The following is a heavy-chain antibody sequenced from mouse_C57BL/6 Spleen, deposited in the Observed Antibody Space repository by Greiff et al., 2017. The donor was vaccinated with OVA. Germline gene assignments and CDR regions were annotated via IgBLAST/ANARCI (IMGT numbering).Heavy chain of an antibody. CDR3: ARDLQRYFDV. CDR1: GYTFTSYW. V-gene: IGHV1-55*01. CDR2: IYPGSGST. Sequence: VQLQQSGAELVKPGASVKMSCKASGYTFTSYWITWVKQRPGQGLEWIGDIYPGSGSTNYNEKFKSKATLTVDTSSSTAYMQLSSLTSEDSAVYYCARDLQRYFDVWGTGTTVTVSS. J-gene: IGHJ1*03.